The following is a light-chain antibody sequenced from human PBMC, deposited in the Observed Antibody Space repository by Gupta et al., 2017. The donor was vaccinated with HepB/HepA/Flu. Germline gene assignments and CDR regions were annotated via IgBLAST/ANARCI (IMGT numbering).Light chain of an antibody. CDR1: SSNIGAGYD. V-gene: IGLV1-40*01. Sequence: QSVLTQPPSVYGATRQRVTIYCTGSSSNIGAGYDVHGYQQLPGTAPKLLIYGNSNRPSGIPDRFSGSKSGTSASLAITGLQAEYEADYYCQSYDSSLSGVVFGGGTKLTVL. CDR3: QSYDSSLSGVV. CDR2: GNS. J-gene: IGLJ2*01.